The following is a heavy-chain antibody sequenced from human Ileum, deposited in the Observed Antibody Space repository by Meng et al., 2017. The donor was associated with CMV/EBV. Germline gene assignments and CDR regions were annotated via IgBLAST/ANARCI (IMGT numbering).Heavy chain of an antibody. J-gene: IGHJ6*02. CDR3: AKDPSTVTTEGSDASGY. CDR1: GFTFSSYG. V-gene: IGHV3-33*06. Sequence: GESLKISCAASGFTFSSYGMHWVRQAPGKGLEWVAVIWYDGSNKYYADSVKGRFTISRDNSKNTLYLQMNSLRAEDTAVYYCAKDPSTVTTEGSDASGYWGQGTTVTVSS. CDR2: IWYDGSNK. D-gene: IGHD4-17*01.